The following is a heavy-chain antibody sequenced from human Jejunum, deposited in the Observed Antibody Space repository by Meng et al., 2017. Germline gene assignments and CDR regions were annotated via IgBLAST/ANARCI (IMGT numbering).Heavy chain of an antibody. D-gene: IGHD2-21*01. CDR1: GGSLTGYY. CDR2: LHFTGTT. CDR3: VRRRGGASSFFDL. Sequence: QVQLQAGRAGLLNPSDALALTRGVNGGSLTGYYWSWLRQPPESGLEYIGDLHFTGTTTYMPSVRSRLTISLDRSNNQLSLNLQSVTAADTGTYYCVRRRGGASSFFDLWGQGTLVTVSS. V-gene: IGHV4-34*01. J-gene: IGHJ5*02.